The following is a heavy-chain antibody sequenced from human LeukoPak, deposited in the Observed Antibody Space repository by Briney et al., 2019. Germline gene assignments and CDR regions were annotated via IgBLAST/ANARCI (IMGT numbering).Heavy chain of an antibody. D-gene: IGHD5-12*01. V-gene: IGHV3-48*03. CDR2: ISDSGVSI. CDR3: VRGRHSANNYGGDY. J-gene: IGHJ4*02. Sequence: PGGSLRLPCATSGFTFSAYEMDWVRQAPGKGLEWISYISDSGVSIHYADSVRGRFSISRDNAKDALLLQMNTLRAEDTAVYYCVRGRHSANNYGGDYWGQGTLVTVSS. CDR1: GFTFSAYE.